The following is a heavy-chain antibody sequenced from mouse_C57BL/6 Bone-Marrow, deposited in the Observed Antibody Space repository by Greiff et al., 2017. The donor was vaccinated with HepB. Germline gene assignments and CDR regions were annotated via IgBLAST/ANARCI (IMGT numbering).Heavy chain of an antibody. V-gene: IGHV1-69*01. CDR2: IDPSDSYT. Sequence: QVQLQQSGAELVMPGASVKLSCKASGYTFTSYWMHWVKQRPGQGLEWIGEIDPSDSYTNYNQKFKGKSTLTVDKSSSTAYMQLSSLISEDSAVYYCAREGRQLEFAYWGQGTLVTVSA. J-gene: IGHJ3*01. D-gene: IGHD3-2*01. CDR3: AREGRQLEFAY. CDR1: GYTFTSYW.